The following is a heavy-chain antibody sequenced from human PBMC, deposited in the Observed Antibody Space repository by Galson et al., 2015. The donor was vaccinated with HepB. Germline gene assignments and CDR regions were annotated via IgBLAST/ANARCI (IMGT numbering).Heavy chain of an antibody. CDR2: IYHSGST. V-gene: IGHV4-59*08. J-gene: IGHJ4*02. D-gene: IGHD6-13*01. Sequence: SETLSLTCSISGGSISSYFWSWFRQPPGKGLEWIGYIYHSGSTKYNPSLKSRVTISVDTSKNQFSLRLNSVTAADTAVYYCARHRQQLVEIDYWGQGTLVTVSS. CDR1: GGSISSYF. CDR3: ARHRQQLVEIDY.